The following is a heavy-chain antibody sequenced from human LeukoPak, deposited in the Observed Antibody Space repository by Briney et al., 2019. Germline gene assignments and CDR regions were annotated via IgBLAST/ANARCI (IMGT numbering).Heavy chain of an antibody. CDR1: GYTFTAYY. CDR2: ISPNSGGT. J-gene: IGHJ5*02. Sequence: ASVKASCKASGYTFTAYYIHWVRQAPGQGLEWMGWISPNSGGTDYAQKFQGRVTMTRDTSISTAYMELSSLRSDDTAVYYCARDDSSGYYRGTWGQGTLVTVSS. CDR3: ARDDSSGYYRGT. D-gene: IGHD3-22*01. V-gene: IGHV1-2*02.